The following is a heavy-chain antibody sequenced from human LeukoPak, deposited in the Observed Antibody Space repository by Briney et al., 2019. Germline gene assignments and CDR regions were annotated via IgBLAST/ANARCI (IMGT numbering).Heavy chain of an antibody. CDR2: ISAYNGHT. CDR1: GYTFNSYG. D-gene: IGHD3-22*01. Sequence: ASVKVSCKASGYTFNSYGISWVRQAPGQGLEWMGWISAYNGHTNYAQKFQGRVTMTTDTSTSTAYMDLRSLRSDDTAVYYCARDFVHYYDSSGFKDLGAFDIWGQGTMVTVSS. V-gene: IGHV1-18*01. J-gene: IGHJ3*02. CDR3: ARDFVHYYDSSGFKDLGAFDI.